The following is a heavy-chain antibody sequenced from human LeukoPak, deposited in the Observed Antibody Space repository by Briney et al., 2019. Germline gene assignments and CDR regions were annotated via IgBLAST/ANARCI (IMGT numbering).Heavy chain of an antibody. CDR1: GGSISSYY. CDR2: IYTSGST. J-gene: IGHJ4*02. D-gene: IGHD3-10*01. Sequence: SETLSLTCTVSGGSISSYYWSWIRQPAGKGLEWIGRIYTSGSTNYNPSLKSRVTMSVDTSKNQFSLKLSSVTAADTAIYYCARDAKYYYGSRTYFFFEYWGQGTLLTVSS. CDR3: ARDAKYYYGSRTYFFFEY. V-gene: IGHV4-4*07.